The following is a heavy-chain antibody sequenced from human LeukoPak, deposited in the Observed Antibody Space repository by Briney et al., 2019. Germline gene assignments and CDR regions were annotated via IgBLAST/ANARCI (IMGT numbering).Heavy chain of an antibody. CDR2: IKQDGSEK. CDR1: GFTLSSYA. J-gene: IGHJ4*02. V-gene: IGHV3-7*01. Sequence: GGSLRLSCAASGFTLSSYAMSWVRQAPGKGLEWVANIKQDGSEKYYADSVKGRFTISRDNAKNSLFLQMNSLRAEDTAVYYCATWYSTYYWGQGTLVTVSS. D-gene: IGHD2-21*01. CDR3: ATWYSTYY.